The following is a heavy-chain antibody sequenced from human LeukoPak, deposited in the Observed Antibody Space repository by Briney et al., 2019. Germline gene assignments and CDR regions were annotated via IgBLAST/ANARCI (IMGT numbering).Heavy chain of an antibody. CDR1: GYSISSGYY. CDR2: IYRSGNT. CDR3: ARGVDY. V-gene: IGHV4-38-2*02. J-gene: IGHJ4*02. Sequence: SETLSLTCTVSGYSISSGYYWGWIRQPPGKGLAWIGNIYRSGNTHYSPSLNSRVTISVDTSENQFSLELSSVTAADTAVYYCARGVDYWGQGALVTVSS.